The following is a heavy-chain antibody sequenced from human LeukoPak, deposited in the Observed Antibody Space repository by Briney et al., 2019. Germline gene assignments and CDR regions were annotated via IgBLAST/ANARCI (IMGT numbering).Heavy chain of an antibody. CDR2: IKEGGREI. CDR3: STDRGDY. CDR1: GLIFSIHW. Sequence: GGSLSLSCALSGLIFSIHWMIWVRQAPGRGLEWVAYIKEGGREIYYVHSVRGRLTIHRNEPKHSVYLKMDRMRVGDTAVYCCSTDRGDYWGQGTLVTVSS. J-gene: IGHJ4*02. V-gene: IGHV3-7*01.